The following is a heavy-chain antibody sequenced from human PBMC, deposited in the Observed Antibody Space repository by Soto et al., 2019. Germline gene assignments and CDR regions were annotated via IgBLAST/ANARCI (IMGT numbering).Heavy chain of an antibody. V-gene: IGHV1-69*13. CDR1: GGTFSSYA. CDR2: IIPIFGTA. CDR3: ARHEQWLVSGEYYFDY. Sequence: GASVKVSCKASGGTFSSYAISWVRQAPGQGLEWMGGIIPIFGTANYAQKFQGRVTITADESTSTAYMELSSLRSEDTAVYYCARHEQWLVSGEYYFDYWGQGTLVTVSS. D-gene: IGHD6-19*01. J-gene: IGHJ4*02.